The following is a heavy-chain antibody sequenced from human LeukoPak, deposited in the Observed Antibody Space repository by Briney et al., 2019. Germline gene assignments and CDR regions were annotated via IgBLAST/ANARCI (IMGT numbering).Heavy chain of an antibody. CDR3: AKVGYGDAKAFDI. J-gene: IGHJ3*02. V-gene: IGHV3-9*01. D-gene: IGHD4-17*01. CDR1: GFTLDDYA. CDR2: ISWNSGSI. Sequence: GGSLRLSCAASGFTLDDYAMHWVRQAPGKGLEWVSGISWNSGSIGYADSVKGRFTISRDNAKNSLYLQMNSLRAEDTALYYCAKVGYGDAKAFDIWGQGTMVTVSS.